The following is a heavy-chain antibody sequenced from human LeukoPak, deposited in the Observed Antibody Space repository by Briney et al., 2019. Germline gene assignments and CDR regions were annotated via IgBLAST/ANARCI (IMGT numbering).Heavy chain of an antibody. CDR2: ISIYNGYT. V-gene: IGHV1-18*01. CDR1: GYAFSSYG. D-gene: IGHD3-9*01. CDR3: ARWTDRDYDILTGTGVDP. Sequence: ASVKVSCKASGYAFSSYGLGWVRQAPGQGLEWMGWISIYNGYTKYAQNLQGRVTMTADTSTSTAYMELRSLRSDDTAVYYCARWTDRDYDILTGTGVDPWGQGTLVTVSS. J-gene: IGHJ5*02.